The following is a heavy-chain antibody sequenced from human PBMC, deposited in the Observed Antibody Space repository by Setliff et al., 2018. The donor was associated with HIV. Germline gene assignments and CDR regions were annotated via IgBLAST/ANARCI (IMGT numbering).Heavy chain of an antibody. CDR1: GYTFTSYD. Sequence: ASVKVSCKASGYTFTSYDINWVRQATGQGLEWMGWMNPYNGNTNYAQKLQGRVTMTTDTSTSTAYMELRSLRSDDTAVYYCARGYSAAGTLYYYGMDVWGQGTTVTVSS. CDR3: ARGYSAAGTLYYYGMDV. J-gene: IGHJ6*02. V-gene: IGHV1-18*01. D-gene: IGHD6-13*01. CDR2: MNPYNGNT.